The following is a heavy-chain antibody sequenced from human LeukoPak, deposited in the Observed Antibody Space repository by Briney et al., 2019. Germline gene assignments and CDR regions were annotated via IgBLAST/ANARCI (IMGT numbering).Heavy chain of an antibody. V-gene: IGHV4-59*01. CDR2: IYYSGST. D-gene: IGHD4-17*01. CDR1: GGSISSYY. J-gene: IGHJ5*02. Sequence: PSETLSLTCTVSGGSISSYYGSWIRQPPGKGLEWIGYIYYSGSTNYNPSLKSRVTISVDTSKNQFSLKLSSVTAADTAVYYCARVKGDYGDYGTNWFDPWGQGTLVTVSS. CDR3: ARVKGDYGDYGTNWFDP.